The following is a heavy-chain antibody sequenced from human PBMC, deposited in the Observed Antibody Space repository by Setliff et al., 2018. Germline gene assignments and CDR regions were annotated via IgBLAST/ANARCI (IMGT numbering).Heavy chain of an antibody. J-gene: IGHJ6*04. CDR2: SSAYNINT. D-gene: IGHD1-26*01. V-gene: IGHV1-18*01. Sequence: ASVKVSCKASGYSFGNYGLSWVRQAPGQGLEWMGWSSAYNINTNYAKKFQRRVTMTTDTSANIAYMELRSLRSDDTAVYCCPRDHKWELTDYKSGMDVWGKGTTVTVSS. CDR1: GYSFGNYG. CDR3: PRDHKWELTDYKSGMDV.